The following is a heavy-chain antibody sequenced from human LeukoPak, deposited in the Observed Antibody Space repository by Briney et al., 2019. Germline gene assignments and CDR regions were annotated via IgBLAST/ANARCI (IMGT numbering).Heavy chain of an antibody. CDR1: GGSFCGYY. D-gene: IGHD3-22*01. V-gene: IGHV4-34*01. Sequence: SETLSLTCAVYGGSFCGYYWSWIRQPPGKGLEWIGEINHSGSTNYNPSLKSRVTISVDTSKNQFSLKLSSVTAADTAVYYCARVPYYDSSGYYYQVHKLHAFDIWGQGTMVTASS. J-gene: IGHJ3*02. CDR3: ARVPYYDSSGYYYQVHKLHAFDI. CDR2: INHSGST.